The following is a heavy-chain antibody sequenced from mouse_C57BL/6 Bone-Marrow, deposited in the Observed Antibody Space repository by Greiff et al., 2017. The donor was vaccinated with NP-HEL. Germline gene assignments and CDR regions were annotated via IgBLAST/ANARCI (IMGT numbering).Heavy chain of an antibody. Sequence: QVQLQQSGAELARPGASVKLSCKASGYTFTSYGISWVKQRTGQGLEWIGEIFPRSGNTYYNEKFKGKATLTADKSSSTAYMELRSLTSEDSAVYVCANALYGSSYDFDDWGQGTTLTVSS. V-gene: IGHV1-81*01. D-gene: IGHD1-1*01. CDR3: ANALYGSSYDFDD. CDR1: GYTFTSYG. CDR2: IFPRSGNT. J-gene: IGHJ2*01.